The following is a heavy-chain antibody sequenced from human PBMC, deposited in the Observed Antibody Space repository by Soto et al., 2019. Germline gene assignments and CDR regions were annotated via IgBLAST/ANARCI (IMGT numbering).Heavy chain of an antibody. CDR2: ISYDGSNK. J-gene: IGHJ6*02. CDR3: ARDYSSSIYYYGMDV. CDR1: GFTFSSYG. D-gene: IGHD6-6*01. Sequence: QVQLVESGGGVVQPGRSLRLSCAASGFTFSSYGMHWVRQAPGKGLEWVAVISYDGSNKYYADSVKGRFTISRDNSKNTLYLQMNSLRAEDTAVYYCARDYSSSIYYYGMDVWGQGTTVTVSS. V-gene: IGHV3-30*03.